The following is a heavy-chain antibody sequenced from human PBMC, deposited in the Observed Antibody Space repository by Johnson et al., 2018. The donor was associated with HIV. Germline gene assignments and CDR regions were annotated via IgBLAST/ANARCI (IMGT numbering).Heavy chain of an antibody. CDR1: GLTFTNAW. V-gene: IGHV3-66*02. Sequence: VQLVESGGGVVQPGRFLRLSCAASGLTFTNAWMNWVRQAPGKGLEWVSVIFSVGDVYYADSVKGRFTISRDNSKNRLYLQMNSLRAEDTAVYYCARDAVIRSGWYNVDAFDVWGQGTMVTVSS. CDR3: ARDAVIRSGWYNVDAFDV. CDR2: IFSVGDV. J-gene: IGHJ3*01. D-gene: IGHD6-19*01.